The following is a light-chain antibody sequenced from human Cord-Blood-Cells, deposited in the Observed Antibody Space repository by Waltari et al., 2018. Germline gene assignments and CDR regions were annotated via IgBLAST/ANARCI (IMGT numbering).Light chain of an antibody. V-gene: IGLV2-14*01. CDR2: DVS. Sequence: QPALPQPASASASPGQPITISSSGTSSDVGGDNYVPWYQQHPGKAPKLIIYDVSKRPSGVSNRFSGSKSGNTASLTISGLQAEDEADYYCSSYTSSSTVVFGGGTKLTVL. CDR3: SSYTSSSTVV. CDR1: SSDVGGDNY. J-gene: IGLJ2*01.